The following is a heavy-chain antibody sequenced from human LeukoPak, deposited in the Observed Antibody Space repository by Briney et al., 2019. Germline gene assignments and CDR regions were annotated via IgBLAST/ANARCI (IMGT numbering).Heavy chain of an antibody. CDR1: GGTFNTYA. D-gene: IGHD2-8*01. V-gene: IGHV1-69*05. Sequence: GASVKVSCKASGGTFNTYAINWVRQAPGQGLEWMGGIIPVFGTANYAQKFQGRVTITTDESTSTAYMELSSLRSEDTAVYYCARDQDTNNWFDPRGQGTLVTVSS. CDR3: ARDQDTNNWFDP. CDR2: IIPVFGTA. J-gene: IGHJ5*02.